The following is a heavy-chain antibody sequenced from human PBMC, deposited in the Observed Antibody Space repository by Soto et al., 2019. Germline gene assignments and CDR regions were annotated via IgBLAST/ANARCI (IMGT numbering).Heavy chain of an antibody. CDR2: ISGSGGST. CDR3: AKEAAANKDGPGARGAFQH. D-gene: IGHD7-27*01. Sequence: GGSLRLSCAASGFTFSSYAMSWVRQAPGKGLEWVSAISGSGGSTYYADSVKGRFTISRDNSKNTLYLQMNSLRAEDTAVDYCAKEAAANKDGPGARGAFQHWGQGTLVTVSS. J-gene: IGHJ1*01. V-gene: IGHV3-23*01. CDR1: GFTFSSYA.